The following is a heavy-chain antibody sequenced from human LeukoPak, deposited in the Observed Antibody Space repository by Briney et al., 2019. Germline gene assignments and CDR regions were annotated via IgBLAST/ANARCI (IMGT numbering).Heavy chain of an antibody. D-gene: IGHD5-18*01. CDR3: ARVLKRGYSYGP. CDR1: GYTFTSYG. J-gene: IGHJ5*02. V-gene: IGHV1-18*01. Sequence: ASVKVSCKASGYTFTSYGISWVRQAPGQGLEWMGWISAYNANTNYAQKLQGRVAMTTDTFTSTAYMELRSLRSDDTAVYYCARVLKRGYSYGPWGQGTLVTVSS. CDR2: ISAYNANT.